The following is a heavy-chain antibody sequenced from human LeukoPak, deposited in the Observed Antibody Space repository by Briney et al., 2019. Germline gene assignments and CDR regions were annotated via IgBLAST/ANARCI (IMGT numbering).Heavy chain of an antibody. Sequence: PGGSLRLSCAASGFTVSSNYMSWVRQAPGKGLEWVSVIYSGGSTYYADSVKGRFTISRDNSKNTLYLQMNSLRAEDTAVYYCAPLWFGELLSLDYWGQGTLVTVSS. CDR2: IYSGGST. J-gene: IGHJ4*02. V-gene: IGHV3-66*01. CDR1: GFTVSSNY. D-gene: IGHD3-10*01. CDR3: APLWFGELLSLDY.